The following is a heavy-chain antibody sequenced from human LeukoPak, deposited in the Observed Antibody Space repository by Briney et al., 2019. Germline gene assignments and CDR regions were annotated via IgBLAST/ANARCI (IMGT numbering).Heavy chain of an antibody. J-gene: IGHJ5*02. CDR3: ARHQKQWLVHRDNWFDP. Sequence: SETLSLTCTVSGGSISSYYWSWIRQPPGKGLEWIGYIYYSGSTNYNPSLKSRVTISVGTSKNQFSLKLSSVTAADTAVYYCARHQKQWLVHRDNWFDPWGQGTLVTVSS. CDR1: GGSISSYY. CDR2: IYYSGST. D-gene: IGHD6-19*01. V-gene: IGHV4-59*08.